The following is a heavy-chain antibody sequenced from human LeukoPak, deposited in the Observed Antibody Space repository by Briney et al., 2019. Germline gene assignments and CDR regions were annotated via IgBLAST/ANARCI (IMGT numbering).Heavy chain of an antibody. D-gene: IGHD6-13*01. Sequence: GGSLRLSCEASGFTFSSYEMNWVRQAPGKGLEWVPYISSSGKTIYYADSTKGRFTVSSDNAKSSLYLQMNSLRAEDTAVYYCATTSIAAAVPGCFDYWGQGTLVTVSS. J-gene: IGHJ4*02. V-gene: IGHV3-48*03. CDR2: ISSSGKTI. CDR1: GFTFSSYE. CDR3: ATTSIAAAVPGCFDY.